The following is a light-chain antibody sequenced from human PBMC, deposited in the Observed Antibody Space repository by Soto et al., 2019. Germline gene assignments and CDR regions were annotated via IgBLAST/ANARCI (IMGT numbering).Light chain of an antibody. CDR1: SSDVGGYNY. CDR3: CSYAGRYTYV. J-gene: IGLJ1*01. CDR2: DVS. Sequence: QSALTQPRSVSGSPGQSVTISCTGASSDVGGYNYVSWYQQLPGKAPKLMVYDVSKRPSGAPDRFSGSKSGNTASLTISGLQTEDEADYYCCSYAGRYTYVFGTGTKVT. V-gene: IGLV2-11*01.